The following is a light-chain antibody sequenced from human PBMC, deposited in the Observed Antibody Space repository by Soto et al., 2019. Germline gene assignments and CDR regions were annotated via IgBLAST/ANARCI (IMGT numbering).Light chain of an antibody. J-gene: IGKJ2*01. Sequence: EIQMTQSPSSLSASVGDRVTITCRASQSISSYLNWYQQKPGKAPKLLIYAASSLQSGVPSSFSGSGSRTDITLTISSPQPEDFETYYCQQGYSTPYTFGQGTKLEIK. CDR3: QQGYSTPYT. V-gene: IGKV1-39*01. CDR2: AAS. CDR1: QSISSY.